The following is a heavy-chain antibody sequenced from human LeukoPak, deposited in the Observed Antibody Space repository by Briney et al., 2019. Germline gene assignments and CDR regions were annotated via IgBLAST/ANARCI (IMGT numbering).Heavy chain of an antibody. CDR2: ISSSGSHT. J-gene: IGHJ4*02. D-gene: IGHD1-26*01. CDR3: ARHPDGSLSLDY. CDR1: GFRFSDYY. V-gene: IGHV3-11*03. Sequence: GGSLTLSCVASGFRFSDYYMSWMRQAPGKGLEWVSYISSSGSHTNYADSVTGRFTISRNNAKKSLHLQMNSLRAEDTAVYYCARHPDGSLSLDYWGQGTLVTVSS.